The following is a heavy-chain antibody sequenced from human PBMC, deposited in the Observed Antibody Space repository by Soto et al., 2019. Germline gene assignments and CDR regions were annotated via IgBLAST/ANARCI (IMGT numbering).Heavy chain of an antibody. Sequence: QVQLVQSGAEVKKPGSSVKVSCKASGGTFSSYAISWVRQAPGQGLEWMGGIIPIFGTANYAQKFQGRVTITADESTSTAYMELSSLRSEDTAVYYCARVPRFGLVTHAGWFDPWGQGTLVTVSS. CDR3: ARVPRFGLVTHAGWFDP. V-gene: IGHV1-69*01. D-gene: IGHD3-3*01. CDR2: IIPIFGTA. J-gene: IGHJ5*02. CDR1: GGTFSSYA.